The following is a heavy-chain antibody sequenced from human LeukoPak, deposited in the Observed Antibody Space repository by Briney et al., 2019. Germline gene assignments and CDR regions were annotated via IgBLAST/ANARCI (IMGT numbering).Heavy chain of an antibody. CDR2: ISSSSSYI. J-gene: IGHJ4*02. D-gene: IGHD5-18*01. CDR3: ARAPYSYDTFDY. CDR1: GFTFSSYS. V-gene: IGHV3-21*01. Sequence: GGSLRLSCAASGFTFSSYSMNWVRQAPGKGLEWVSSISSSSSYIYYADSVKGRFTISRDNAKNSLYLQMNSLRAEDTAVYYRARAPYSYDTFDYWGQGTLVTVSS.